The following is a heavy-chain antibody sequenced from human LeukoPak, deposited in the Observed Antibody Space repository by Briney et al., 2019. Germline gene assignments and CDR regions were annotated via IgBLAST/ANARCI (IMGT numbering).Heavy chain of an antibody. Sequence: ASVKVSCKASGYTFTSYGISWVRQAPGQGLEWMGWISAYNGNTNYAQKLQGRVTMTTDTSTSTAYVELRSLRSDDTAVYYCARAGDWLLYYFDYWGQGTLVTVSS. J-gene: IGHJ4*02. CDR1: GYTFTSYG. D-gene: IGHD3/OR15-3a*01. V-gene: IGHV1-18*01. CDR3: ARAGDWLLYYFDY. CDR2: ISAYNGNT.